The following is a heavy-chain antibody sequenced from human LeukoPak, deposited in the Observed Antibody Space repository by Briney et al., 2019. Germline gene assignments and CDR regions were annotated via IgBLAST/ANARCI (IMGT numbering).Heavy chain of an antibody. CDR1: GFSLRRYY. CDR3: ARGLVYYDNTGSYLAERPYFDS. V-gene: IGHV3-53*01. Sequence: GGSLSLFCAASGFSLRRYYLTWVRQAPGRGREWVSFINIHDYACSADSVKGRFTVSSDNYKNILYRQMNSLRAEDTAIYYCARGLVYYDNTGSYLAERPYFDSWGQGTLVTVSS. D-gene: IGHD3-16*01. CDR2: INIHDYA. J-gene: IGHJ4*02.